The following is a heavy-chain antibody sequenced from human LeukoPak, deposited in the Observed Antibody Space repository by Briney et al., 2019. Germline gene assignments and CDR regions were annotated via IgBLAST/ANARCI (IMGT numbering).Heavy chain of an antibody. CDR1: GFSFSSYY. Sequence: GGSLRLSCAASGFSFSSYYMSWVRQAPGKGLEWVALINPDGSERYYVDSVKGRFTISRDNARNSLYLQMDGPRDDDTAMYFCTRDLAAVPGPRMDVWGQGTTVTVSS. D-gene: IGHD6-19*01. CDR3: TRDLAAVPGPRMDV. J-gene: IGHJ6*02. CDR2: INPDGSER. V-gene: IGHV3-7*03.